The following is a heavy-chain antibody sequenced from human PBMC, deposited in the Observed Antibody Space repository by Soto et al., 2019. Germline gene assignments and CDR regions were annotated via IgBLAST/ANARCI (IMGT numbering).Heavy chain of an antibody. CDR2: INSDGSST. CDR3: VRTSLVVAAATREDY. D-gene: IGHD2-15*01. CDR1: GFTFSSYW. Sequence: VQLVESGGGLVQPGESLRLSCAASGFTFSSYWTHWVRQAPGKGLVWVSRINSDGSSTSYAGSVKGRFTISRDNAKNTLYLQMNSLRAEDTAVYYCVRTSLVVAAATREDYWGQGTLVTVSS. J-gene: IGHJ4*02. V-gene: IGHV3-74*01.